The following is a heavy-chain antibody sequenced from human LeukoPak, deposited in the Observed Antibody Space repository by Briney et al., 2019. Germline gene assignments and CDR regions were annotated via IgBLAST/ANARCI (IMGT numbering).Heavy chain of an antibody. Sequence: SETLSLTCTVSGGSVSSGNYYWSWIRQPPGKGLEWIGYIYHSGSTYYNPSLKSRVTISVDRSKNQFSLKLSSVTAADTAVYYCARSSSWGYYFDYWGQGTLVTVSS. D-gene: IGHD6-6*01. CDR2: IYHSGST. CDR3: ARSSSWGYYFDY. J-gene: IGHJ4*02. CDR1: GGSVSSGNYY. V-gene: IGHV4-30-2*01.